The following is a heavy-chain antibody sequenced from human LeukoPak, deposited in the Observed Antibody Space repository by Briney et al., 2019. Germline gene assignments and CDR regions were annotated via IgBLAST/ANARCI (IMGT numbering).Heavy chain of an antibody. Sequence: SETLSLTCAVYGGSFSGYYWSWIRQPPGKGLEWIGEINHSGSTNYNPSLKSRVTISVDTSKNQFSLKLSSVTAADTAVYYCASMAVAPPNDAFDIWGQGTMVTVSS. D-gene: IGHD6-19*01. CDR2: INHSGST. CDR3: ASMAVAPPNDAFDI. J-gene: IGHJ3*02. V-gene: IGHV4-34*01. CDR1: GGSFSGYY.